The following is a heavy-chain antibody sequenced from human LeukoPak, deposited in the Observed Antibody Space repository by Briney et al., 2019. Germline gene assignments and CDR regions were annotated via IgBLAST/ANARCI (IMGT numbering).Heavy chain of an antibody. CDR3: ARGRGIAARPRYYYMDV. CDR2: INHSGST. D-gene: IGHD6-6*01. V-gene: IGHV4-34*01. Sequence: PSETLSLTCAVYGGSFSGYYWSWIRQPPGKGLEWIGEINHSGSTNYNPSLKSRVTISVDTSKSQFSLKLSSVTAADTAVYYCARGRGIAARPRYYYMDVWGKGTTVTVSS. J-gene: IGHJ6*03. CDR1: GGSFSGYY.